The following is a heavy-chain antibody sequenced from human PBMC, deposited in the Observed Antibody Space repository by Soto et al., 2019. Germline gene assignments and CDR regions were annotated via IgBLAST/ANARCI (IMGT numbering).Heavy chain of an antibody. CDR2: IYYSGSA. CDR1: GGSVSSGSYY. J-gene: IGHJ5*02. CDR3: ASGWELPNWFDP. Sequence: SETLSLTCTVSGGSVSSGSYYWSWIRQPPGKGLEWIGYIYYSGSANYNPSLKSRVTISVDTSKNQFSLKLSSVTAADTAVYYCASGWELPNWFDPWGQGTLVTVSS. D-gene: IGHD1-26*01. V-gene: IGHV4-61*01.